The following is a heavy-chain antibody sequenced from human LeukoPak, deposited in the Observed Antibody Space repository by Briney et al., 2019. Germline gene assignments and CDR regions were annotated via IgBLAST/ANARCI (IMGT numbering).Heavy chain of an antibody. CDR2: LYAYNGNT. D-gene: IGHD1-26*01. Sequence: ASVTVSCKTSGYTFTYYVISWVRHAPGPGLELMGRLYAYNGNTNTEQKLQGRFTMTTDTSTSTAYMELRSLRSDDTAGYYCARGEKPYDYWGQGTLVSVSS. J-gene: IGHJ4*02. CDR1: GYTFTYYV. CDR3: ARGEKPYDY. V-gene: IGHV1-18*01.